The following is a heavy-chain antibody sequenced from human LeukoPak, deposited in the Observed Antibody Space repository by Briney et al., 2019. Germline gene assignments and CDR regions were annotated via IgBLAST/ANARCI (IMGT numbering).Heavy chain of an antibody. CDR1: GFTFSSYA. CDR2: ISYDGSNK. CDR3: ARDLSPTMIVGFDY. Sequence: GGSLRLSCAASGFTFSSYAMHWVRQAPGKGLEWVAVISYDGSNKYYADSVKGRFTISRDNSKNTLYLQMNSLRAEDTAVYYCARDLSPTMIVGFDYWGQGTLVTVSS. J-gene: IGHJ4*02. V-gene: IGHV3-30-3*01. D-gene: IGHD3-22*01.